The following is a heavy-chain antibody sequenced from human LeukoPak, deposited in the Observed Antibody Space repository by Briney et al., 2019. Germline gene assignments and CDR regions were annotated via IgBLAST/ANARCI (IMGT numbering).Heavy chain of an antibody. V-gene: IGHV3-21*01. CDR2: ISSSSSYI. J-gene: IGHJ3*02. CDR3: AREPPSYYYDSSGTDI. Sequence: GSLRLSCAASGFTFSSYSMNWVRQAPGKGLEWVSSISSSSSYIYYADSVKGRFTISRDNAKNSLYLQMNSLRAEDTAVYYCAREPPSYYYDSSGTDIWGQGTMVTVSS. D-gene: IGHD3-22*01. CDR1: GFTFSSYS.